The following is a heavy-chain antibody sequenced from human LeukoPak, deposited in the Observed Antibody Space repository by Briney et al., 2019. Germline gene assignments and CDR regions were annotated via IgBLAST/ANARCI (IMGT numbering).Heavy chain of an antibody. V-gene: IGHV3-7*01. D-gene: IGHD3-10*01. CDR2: IKQDGSEK. Sequence: GGSLRLSCAASGFTFSSYWMSWVRHAPGKGLEWVANIKQDGSEKYYVDSVKGRFTISRHIAKNSLYLQMSSLRAEATAASYFAGERVWFGELLPFDYWGQGTLVTVSS. CDR1: GFTFSSYW. CDR3: AGERVWFGELLPFDY. J-gene: IGHJ4*02.